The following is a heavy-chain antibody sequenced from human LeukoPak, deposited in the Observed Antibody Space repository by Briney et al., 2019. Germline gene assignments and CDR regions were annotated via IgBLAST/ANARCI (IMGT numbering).Heavy chain of an antibody. CDR1: GFTFSGYW. J-gene: IGHJ4*02. D-gene: IGHD1-26*01. CDR3: ARDKIVGPTTLDY. Sequence: GGSLRLSCAASGFTFSGYWMSWVRQTPEKGLGWVANIKQDGYEKYYVDSVKGRFTISRDNAKNSLYLQMNSLRADDTAIYYCARDKIVGPTTLDYWGQGTLVTVSS. V-gene: IGHV3-7*01. CDR2: IKQDGYEK.